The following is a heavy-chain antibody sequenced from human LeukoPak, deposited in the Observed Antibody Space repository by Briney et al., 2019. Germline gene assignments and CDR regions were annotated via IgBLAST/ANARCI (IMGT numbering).Heavy chain of an antibody. CDR3: ARESDTGKDFDH. Sequence: ASVTVSFKASGYTFTYYYMHWVRQAPGQGLEWMGMINPSSGSTSYAQKFQGRVTMTRGTSTSTVYMELSSLRSEDTALYYCARESDTGKDFDHWGQGTLVTVSS. D-gene: IGHD1-1*01. V-gene: IGHV1-46*01. CDR2: INPSSGST. J-gene: IGHJ4*02. CDR1: GYTFTYYY.